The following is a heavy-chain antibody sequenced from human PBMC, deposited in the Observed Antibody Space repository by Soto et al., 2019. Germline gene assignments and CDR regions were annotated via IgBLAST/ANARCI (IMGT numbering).Heavy chain of an antibody. D-gene: IGHD5-18*01. CDR2: NYYTEST. J-gene: IGHJ4*02. V-gene: IGHV4-59*12. CDR3: ARVDTAMENIFDY. Sequence: SETLSLTCSVSNGSISTYFWSWIRQPPGQGQEWNRYNYYTESTTYNPSLKSRVTMSVDTSKNLFSLSLSSVTAAYTAVYYCARVDTAMENIFDYWRQGTLVTVSS. CDR1: NGSISTYF.